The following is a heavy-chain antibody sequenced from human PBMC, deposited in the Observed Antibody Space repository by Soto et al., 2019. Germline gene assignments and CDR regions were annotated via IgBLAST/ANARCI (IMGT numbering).Heavy chain of an antibody. CDR3: ARRHTLLWFGESAVNWFDP. D-gene: IGHD3-10*01. Sequence: SETLSLTCTVSGGSISSSSYYWGWIRQPPGKGLEWIGSIYYSGSTYYNPSLKSRVTISVDTSKNQFSLKLSSVTAADTAVYYCARRHTLLWFGESAVNWFDPWGQGTLVTVSS. CDR1: GGSISSSSYY. J-gene: IGHJ5*02. V-gene: IGHV4-39*01. CDR2: IYYSGST.